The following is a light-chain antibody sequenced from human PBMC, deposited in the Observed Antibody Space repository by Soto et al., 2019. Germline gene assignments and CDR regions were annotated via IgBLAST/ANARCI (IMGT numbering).Light chain of an antibody. CDR1: QSVSSY. J-gene: IGKJ1*01. Sequence: EIVLTQSPGTLSLSPGERATLSCRASQSVSSYLAWYQQKPGQAPRLLIYDASTRATGISARFSGSGSVTDFPLTLSRLEPEDFAVYYCQQRSNWPVTFGQVTRVEV. CDR2: DAS. CDR3: QQRSNWPVT. V-gene: IGKV3-11*01.